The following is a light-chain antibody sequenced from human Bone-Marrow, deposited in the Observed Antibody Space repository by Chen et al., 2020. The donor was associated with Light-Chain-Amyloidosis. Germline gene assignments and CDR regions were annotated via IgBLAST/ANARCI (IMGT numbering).Light chain of an antibody. CDR2: EDT. CDR1: SSDVGGDNH. V-gene: IGLV2-14*01. Sequence: QSALTQPASVSGSPGQSITISCPGTSSDVGGDNHVSWYQQHPDKAPKLVFYEDTHRPSWVPDRFSGSKSDNTASLTISGLQTEDEADYFCSSYTITNTLVFGSGTRVTVL. J-gene: IGLJ1*01. CDR3: SSYTITNTLV.